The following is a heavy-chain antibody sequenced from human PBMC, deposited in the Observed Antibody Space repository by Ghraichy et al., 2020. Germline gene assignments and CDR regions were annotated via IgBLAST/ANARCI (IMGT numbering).Heavy chain of an antibody. CDR3: ARERDSIVGAVFDY. CDR2: IYYSGST. CDR1: GGSVSSGNYY. J-gene: IGHJ4*01. Sequence: SETLSLTCNVSGGSVSSGNYYWSWIRQPPGKGLEWLGYIYYSGSTNYNPSLKIRVTISVDTSKNQFSLKLSSVTAADTALYYCARERDSIVGAVFDYWGQGTLVTVSS. D-gene: IGHD1-26*01. V-gene: IGHV4-61*01.